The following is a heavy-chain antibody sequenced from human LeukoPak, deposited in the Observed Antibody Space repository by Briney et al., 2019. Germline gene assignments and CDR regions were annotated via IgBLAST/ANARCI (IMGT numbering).Heavy chain of an antibody. V-gene: IGHV4-34*01. Sequence: PSETLSLTCAVYGGSFSGYYWIWLRQPPGKGREWFGEINHSGSTNYNPSLKSRVTVSEDTSKNQISLKLSSVTAAETAVYYCASRSDYGDYSWFDPWGQGTLVTVSS. CDR1: GGSFSGYY. CDR2: INHSGST. D-gene: IGHD4-17*01. J-gene: IGHJ5*02. CDR3: ASRSDYGDYSWFDP.